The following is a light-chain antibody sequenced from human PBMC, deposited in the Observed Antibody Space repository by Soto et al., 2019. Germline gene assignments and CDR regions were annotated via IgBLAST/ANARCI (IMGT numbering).Light chain of an antibody. CDR2: AAS. CDR3: QKYTSAPVP. V-gene: IGKV1-27*01. Sequence: IQMTQSPSALSASVGDRVTITCRASQDISNYLAWYQQKPGKAPKLLIYAASTWQSGVPSRFSGSGSGTEFTLSISSLQAEDFATYCCQKYTSAPVPFGKGNKWEIK. CDR1: QDISNY. J-gene: IGKJ2*01.